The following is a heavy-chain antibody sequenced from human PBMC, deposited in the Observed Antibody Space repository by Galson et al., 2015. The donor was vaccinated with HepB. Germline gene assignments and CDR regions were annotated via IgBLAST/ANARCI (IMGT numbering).Heavy chain of an antibody. CDR3: ARGLGYNYGLYYFDN. D-gene: IGHD5-18*01. J-gene: IGHJ4*02. CDR1: GFTVSSNY. CDR2: IYSGGNT. V-gene: IGHV3-53*01. Sequence: SLRLSCAASGFTVSSNYMSWVRQAPGKGLEWVSVIYSGGNTYYADSVKGRFTVSRDISKNTLYLQMNSLRAEDTAVYYCARGLGYNYGLYYFDNWGQGALVTVSS.